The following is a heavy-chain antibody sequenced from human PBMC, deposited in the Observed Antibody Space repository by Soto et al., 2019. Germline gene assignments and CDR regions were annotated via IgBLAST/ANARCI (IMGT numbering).Heavy chain of an antibody. CDR3: ARGVIAVAGYHFDF. J-gene: IGHJ4*02. V-gene: IGHV4-31*03. CDR2: IYYSGST. D-gene: IGHD6-19*01. Sequence: SSETLSLTCTVSGGSISSGGYYWSWIRQHPGRGLEWIGYIYYSGSTYYNPSLKSRVTISVDTSKNQFSLKLSSVTAADTAVYYCARGVIAVAGYHFDFWGQGALVTVSS. CDR1: GGSISSGGYY.